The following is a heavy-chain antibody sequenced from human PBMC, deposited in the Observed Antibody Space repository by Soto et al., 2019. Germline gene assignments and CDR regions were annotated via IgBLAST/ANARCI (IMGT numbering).Heavy chain of an antibody. J-gene: IGHJ4*02. Sequence: EVQLLESGGGLVQPGGSLKLSCAASGFPFSGYSLSWVRQTPGKGLEWVAGISGTGYSRYHADSVMGRFSISRDNFKSTLYLELSSLRAEDTALYYCAKSRGDSWPTHFFDLWGQGTLVTVSS. D-gene: IGHD6-13*01. CDR3: AKSRGDSWPTHFFDL. CDR2: ISGTGYSR. V-gene: IGHV3-23*01. CDR1: GFPFSGYS.